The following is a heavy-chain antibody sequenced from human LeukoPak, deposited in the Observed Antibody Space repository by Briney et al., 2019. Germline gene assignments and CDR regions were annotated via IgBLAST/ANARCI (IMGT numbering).Heavy chain of an antibody. Sequence: GGSLRLSCAASGYTFSSYAMHWVRQAPGKGLEYVSAISSNGGSTYCANSVKGRFTISRDNSKNTLYLQMGSLRAEDMAVYYCARDLKDVVVPAAIHYWGQGTLVTVSS. CDR2: ISSNGGST. D-gene: IGHD2-2*01. V-gene: IGHV3-64*01. CDR1: GYTFSSYA. J-gene: IGHJ4*02. CDR3: ARDLKDVVVPAAIHY.